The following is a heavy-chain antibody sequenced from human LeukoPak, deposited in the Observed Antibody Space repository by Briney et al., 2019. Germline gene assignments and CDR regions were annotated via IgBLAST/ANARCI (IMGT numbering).Heavy chain of an antibody. Sequence: GESLKISCKASGYSITSYCIGWVRQMPGKGLEWMGIIYPDDSDTRYSPSFEGQVIISVDKSISTAYLQWSSLKASDTATYYCARHGHCTNGVCYSDYYYYMDVWGKGTTVTVSS. CDR3: ARHGHCTNGVCYSDYYYYMDV. CDR2: IYPDDSDT. V-gene: IGHV5-51*01. CDR1: GYSITSYC. J-gene: IGHJ6*03. D-gene: IGHD2-8*01.